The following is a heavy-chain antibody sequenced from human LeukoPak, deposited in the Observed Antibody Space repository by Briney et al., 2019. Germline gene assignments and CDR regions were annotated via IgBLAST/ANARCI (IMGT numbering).Heavy chain of an antibody. CDR2: ISGSGGST. CDR1: GFTFSSYA. D-gene: IGHD3-3*01. V-gene: IGHV3-23*01. CDR3: VKEGIGDYYMDV. Sequence: GGSLRLSCAASGFTFSSYAMSWVRQAPGKGLEWVSAISGSGGSTYYADSVKGRFTISRDNSKDTLYLQMNSLRAEDTAVYYCVKEGIGDYYMDVWGKGTTVTVSS. J-gene: IGHJ6*03.